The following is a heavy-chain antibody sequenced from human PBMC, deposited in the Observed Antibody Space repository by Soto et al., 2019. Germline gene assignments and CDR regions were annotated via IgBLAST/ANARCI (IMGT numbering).Heavy chain of an antibody. CDR1: GYTFTTHY. D-gene: IGHD3-10*01. Sequence: QVQLVQSGTEVKKPGASVNVSRKASGYTFTTHYMHWLRQAPGQALECMGIINPSGGRTTYALKFQGRVTMTSDTSTNTVYVELTSLRSEDTAIYFCARAGENYGSRTFSPPLRYYFNSWGQGTLVTVSS. V-gene: IGHV1-46*01. CDR2: INPSGGRT. J-gene: IGHJ4*02. CDR3: ARAGENYGSRTFSPPLRYYFNS.